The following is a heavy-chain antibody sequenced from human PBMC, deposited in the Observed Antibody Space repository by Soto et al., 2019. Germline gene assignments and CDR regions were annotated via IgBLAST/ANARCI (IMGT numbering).Heavy chain of an antibody. CDR3: ASHGYVGTWLGHYFHY. D-gene: IGHD6-19*01. V-gene: IGHV4-39*01. CDR1: GGSISSSSYY. CDR2: ISYSGST. Sequence: QLQLQESGPGLVKPSETLSLTCTVSGGSISSSSYYWGWIRQPPGKGLEWIGSISYSGSTYYSPSLKSAVTISEDTSKNEFSRRLSSVTAGDTTVYFGASHGYVGTWLGHYFHYWGRETLVTVSS. J-gene: IGHJ4*02.